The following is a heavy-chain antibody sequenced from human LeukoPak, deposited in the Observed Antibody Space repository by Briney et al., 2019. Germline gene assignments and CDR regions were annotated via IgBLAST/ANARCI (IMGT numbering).Heavy chain of an antibody. V-gene: IGHV4-31*03. Sequence: SETLSLTCTVSGGSISSGGYYWSWIRQHPGKGLEWIGYIYYSGSTYCNPSLKSRVTISVDTSKNQFSLKLSSVTAADTAVYYCARDRDDYSNYRTDYYYGMDVWGQGTTVTASS. D-gene: IGHD4-11*01. J-gene: IGHJ6*02. CDR3: ARDRDDYSNYRTDYYYGMDV. CDR1: GGSISSGGYY. CDR2: IYYSGST.